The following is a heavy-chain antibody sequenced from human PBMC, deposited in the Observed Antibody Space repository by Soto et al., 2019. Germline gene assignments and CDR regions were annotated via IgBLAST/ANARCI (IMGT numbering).Heavy chain of an antibody. CDR3: ASGSSGLNYYYYGMDV. Sequence: PGESLKISCKGSGYSFTSYWISWVRQMPGKGLEWMGRIDPSDSYTNYSPSFQGHVTITADKSISTAYLQWSSLKASDTAMYYCASGSSGLNYYYYGMDVWGQGTTVTVSS. D-gene: IGHD6-19*01. CDR2: IDPSDSYT. CDR1: GYSFTSYW. V-gene: IGHV5-10-1*01. J-gene: IGHJ6*02.